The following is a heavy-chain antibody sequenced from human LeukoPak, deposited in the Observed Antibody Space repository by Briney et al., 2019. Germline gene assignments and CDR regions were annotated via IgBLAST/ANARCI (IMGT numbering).Heavy chain of an antibody. J-gene: IGHJ4*02. D-gene: IGHD6-13*01. Sequence: ASVKVSCKASGYTFTGYYMHWVRQAPGQGLEWMGWINPNSGGTNYAQKFQGRVTMTRDTSISTAYMELSRLRSDDTAVYYCARAPLVAAPNFDYWGQGTLVTVSS. V-gene: IGHV1-2*02. CDR1: GYTFTGYY. CDR3: ARAPLVAAPNFDY. CDR2: INPNSGGT.